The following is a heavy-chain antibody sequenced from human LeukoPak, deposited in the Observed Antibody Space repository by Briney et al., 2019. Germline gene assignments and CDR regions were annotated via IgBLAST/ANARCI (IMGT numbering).Heavy chain of an antibody. D-gene: IGHD3-10*01. J-gene: IGHJ5*02. CDR1: GGSISSSSYY. CDR3: ARAPVSFGTLRFDP. Sequence: SETLSLTCTVSGGSISSSSYYWGWIRQPPGKGLEWIGYIYYSGSTNYNPSLKSRVTISVDTSKNQFSLKLSSVTAADTAVYYCARAPVSFGTLRFDPWGQGTLVTVAS. CDR2: IYYSGST. V-gene: IGHV4-61*05.